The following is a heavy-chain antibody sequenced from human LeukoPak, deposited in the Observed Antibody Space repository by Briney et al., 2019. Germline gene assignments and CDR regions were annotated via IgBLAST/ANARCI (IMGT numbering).Heavy chain of an antibody. V-gene: IGHV5-51*01. Sequence: GESLKVSCKGSGYSFTSYWIGWVRQMPGKGLEWMGIIYPGDSDTRYSPSFQGQVTISADKSISTAYLQWSSLKASDTAMYYCAAYYYDSSGYPGEADYWGQGTLVTVSS. J-gene: IGHJ4*02. CDR1: GYSFTSYW. CDR2: IYPGDSDT. CDR3: AAYYYDSSGYPGEADY. D-gene: IGHD3-22*01.